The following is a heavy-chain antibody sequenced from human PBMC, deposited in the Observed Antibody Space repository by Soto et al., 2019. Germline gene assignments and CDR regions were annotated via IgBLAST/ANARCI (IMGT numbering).Heavy chain of an antibody. V-gene: IGHV4-59*08. CDR2: IYYSGST. CDR3: ARQPPRQAGD. J-gene: IGHJ4*02. D-gene: IGHD6-13*01. CDR1: GGSISSYY. Sequence: SETLSLTCTVSGGSISSYYWSWIRQPPGKGLEWIGYIYYSGSTNYNPSLKSRVTISVDTSKNQFSLKLSSVTAADTAVYYCARQPPRQAGDRGQRTLVTVSS.